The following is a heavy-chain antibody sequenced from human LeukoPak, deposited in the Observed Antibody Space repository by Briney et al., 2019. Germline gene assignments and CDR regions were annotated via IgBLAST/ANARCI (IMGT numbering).Heavy chain of an antibody. D-gene: IGHD3-3*01. CDR3: AGEGSGYYSFDY. V-gene: IGHV1-46*01. Sequence: GASVKVSCKASGYTFTSYYMHWVRQAPGQGLEWMGIINPSGGSTSYAQKFQGRVTMTRDMSTSTVYMELSSLRSEDTAVYYCAGEGSGYYSFDYWGQGTLVTVSS. J-gene: IGHJ4*02. CDR2: INPSGGST. CDR1: GYTFTSYY.